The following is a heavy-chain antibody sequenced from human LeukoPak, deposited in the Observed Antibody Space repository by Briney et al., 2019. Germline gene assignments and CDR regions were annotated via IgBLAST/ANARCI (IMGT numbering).Heavy chain of an antibody. D-gene: IGHD6-13*01. CDR3: AKAERQQLVLSPFDY. CDR1: GFTFSSYA. Sequence: GGSLRLSXAASGFTFSSYAMSWVRQAPGKGVEWVSAISGSGGSTYYADSVKGRFTISRDNSKNTLYLQMNSLRAEDTAVYYCAKAERQQLVLSPFDYWGQGTLVTVSS. CDR2: ISGSGGST. J-gene: IGHJ4*02. V-gene: IGHV3-23*01.